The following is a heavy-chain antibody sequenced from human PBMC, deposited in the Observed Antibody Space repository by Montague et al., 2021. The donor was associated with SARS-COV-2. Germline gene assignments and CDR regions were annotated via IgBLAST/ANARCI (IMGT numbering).Heavy chain of an antibody. CDR3: AGGTYMGVDF. J-gene: IGHJ4*02. Sequence: SLRLSCAASGFTFSNYAMTWVRQTPGKGLDWVSTISGGGDSTSYADPVKGRFTISRDNSQNTRYLQVNSLRAEDTAVYYCAGGTYMGVDFWGQGTLVTVSS. V-gene: IGHV3-23*01. D-gene: IGHD1-26*01. CDR1: GFTFSNYA. CDR2: ISGGGDST.